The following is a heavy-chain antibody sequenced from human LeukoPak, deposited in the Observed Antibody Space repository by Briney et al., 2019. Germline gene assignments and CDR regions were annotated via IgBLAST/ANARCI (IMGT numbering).Heavy chain of an antibody. V-gene: IGHV4-30-4*08. CDR1: GGSISSGGYY. CDR2: IYYSGST. Sequence: SSETLSLTCTVSGGSISSGGYYWSWIRQHPGKGLEWIGYIYYSGSTYYNPSLKSRVTISVDTSKNQFSLKLSSVTAADTAVYYCARGPTHYYGSGSYNYWGQGTLVTVSS. J-gene: IGHJ4*02. D-gene: IGHD3-10*01. CDR3: ARGPTHYYGSGSYNY.